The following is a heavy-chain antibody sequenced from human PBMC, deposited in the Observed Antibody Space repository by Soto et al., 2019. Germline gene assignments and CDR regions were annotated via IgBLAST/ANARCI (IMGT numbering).Heavy chain of an antibody. CDR1: GFDFRSYE. V-gene: IGHV3-48*03. J-gene: IGHJ3*02. CDR3: ARETLRDALDI. CDR2: IRASDESI. Sequence: SLRLSCVASGFDFRSYEMNWVGQAPGKGMEWVSNIRASDESIYYADSVKGRVSVSRDNAKNSLFLEMNSLRVDDTAVYYCARETLRDALDIWGQGTMVTVSS.